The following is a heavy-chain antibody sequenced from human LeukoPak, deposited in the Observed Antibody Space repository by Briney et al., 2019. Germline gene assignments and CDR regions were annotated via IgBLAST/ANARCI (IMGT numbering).Heavy chain of an antibody. D-gene: IGHD6-13*01. J-gene: IGHJ5*02. CDR1: GFTFSDYY. CDR2: ISSSGSTI. V-gene: IGHV3-11*01. Sequence: GGSLRLSCAASGFTFSDYYMSWIRQAPGKGLEWVSDISSSGSTIYYADSVKGRFTISRDNAKNSLYLQMNSLRAEDTAVYYCARGKQQLVRRDNWFDPWGQGTLVTVSS. CDR3: ARGKQQLVRRDNWFDP.